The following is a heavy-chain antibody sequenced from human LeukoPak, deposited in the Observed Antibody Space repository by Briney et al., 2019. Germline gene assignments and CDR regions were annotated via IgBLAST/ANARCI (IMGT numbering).Heavy chain of an antibody. CDR1: GGSFSGYY. CDR3: ARGNDYVWGSYRDFDY. CDR2: INHSGST. D-gene: IGHD3-16*02. Sequence: SETLSLTCAVYGGSFSGYYWSWIRQPPGKGLERIGEINHSGSTNYNPSLKSRVNISVDTSKNQSSLKLSSVPAADTAVYYCARGNDYVWGSYRDFDYWGQGTLVTVSS. V-gene: IGHV4-34*01. J-gene: IGHJ4*02.